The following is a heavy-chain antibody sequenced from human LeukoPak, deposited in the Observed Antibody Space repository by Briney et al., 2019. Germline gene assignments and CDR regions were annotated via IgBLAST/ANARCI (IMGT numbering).Heavy chain of an antibody. Sequence: GGSLRLSCAASGFTFDDYAMHWVRQAPGKGLEWVSGISWNSGSIGYADSVKGRFTISRDNAKNSLYLQMNSLRAEDTALYYCAKGLIAVAESGLDYWGQGTLVTVSS. CDR2: ISWNSGSI. CDR1: GFTFDDYA. CDR3: AKGLIAVAESGLDY. V-gene: IGHV3-9*01. D-gene: IGHD6-19*01. J-gene: IGHJ4*02.